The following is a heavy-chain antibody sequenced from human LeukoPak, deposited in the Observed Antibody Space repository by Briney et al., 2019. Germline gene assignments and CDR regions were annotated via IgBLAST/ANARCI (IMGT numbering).Heavy chain of an antibody. CDR3: ARGPDYDFWSGYYSRNWFDP. J-gene: IGHJ5*02. D-gene: IGHD3-3*01. CDR2: IYYSGST. Sequence: ASETLSLTCTVSGGSISSGGYYWSWIRQHPGKGLEWIGYIYYSGSTYYNPSLKSRVTISVDTSKNQFSLKLSSVTAADTAVCYCARGPDYDFWSGYYSRNWFDPWGQGTLVTVSS. V-gene: IGHV4-31*03. CDR1: GGSISSGGYY.